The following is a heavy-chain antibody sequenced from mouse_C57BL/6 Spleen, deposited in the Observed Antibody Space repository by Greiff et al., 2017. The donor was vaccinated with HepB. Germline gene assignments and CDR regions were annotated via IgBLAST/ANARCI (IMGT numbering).Heavy chain of an antibody. CDR1: GFTFSNYA. D-gene: IGHD2-4*01. V-gene: IGHV5-9-1*02. CDR2: ISSGGDYI. Sequence: EVKLLESGEGLVKPGGSLKLSCAASGFTFSNYAMSWVRQIPEKRLEWVAYISSGGDYIYYADTVKGRFTISRDNARNTLYLQMSSLKSEDIAMYFCTRGGGYDYDQAWFAYWGQGTLVTVSA. J-gene: IGHJ3*01. CDR3: TRGGGYDYDQAWFAY.